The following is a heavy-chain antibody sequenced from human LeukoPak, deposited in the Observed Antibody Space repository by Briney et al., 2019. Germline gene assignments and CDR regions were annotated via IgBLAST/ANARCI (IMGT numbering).Heavy chain of an antibody. J-gene: IGHJ6*02. Sequence: PGGSLRLSCVACGFSFSDYYMSWTRQAPGRGLEWISYISGSGSDLYYADSVKGRFTISRDNANNSLYLQMNSLRAEDTAVYYCARSIGYYYTMDVWGQGTTVTVSS. V-gene: IGHV3-11*01. CDR2: ISGSGSDL. CDR1: GFSFSDYY. D-gene: IGHD3-22*01. CDR3: ARSIGYYYTMDV.